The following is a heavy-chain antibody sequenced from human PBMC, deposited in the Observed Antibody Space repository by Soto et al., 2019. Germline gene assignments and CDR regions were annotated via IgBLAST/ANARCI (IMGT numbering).Heavy chain of an antibody. CDR1: GFTFNTYG. J-gene: IGHJ6*02. D-gene: IGHD6-19*01. CDR2: IWYDGNTK. V-gene: IGHV3-33*01. Sequence: GGSLRLSCAASGFTFNTYGFNWVRQAPGKGLEWVAVIWYDGNTKYYADSVKGRFTISRDNLKNTLYLQMNSLTAEDTAVYYCARPLVAPVAGPYYYGMDVWGQGTTVTVSS. CDR3: ARPLVAPVAGPYYYGMDV.